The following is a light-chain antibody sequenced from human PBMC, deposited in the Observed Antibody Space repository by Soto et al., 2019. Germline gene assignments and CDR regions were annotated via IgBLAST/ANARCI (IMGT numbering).Light chain of an antibody. CDR1: SSDVGGYNY. V-gene: IGLV2-14*01. J-gene: IGLJ1*01. CDR2: DVS. CDR3: SSYTSSSTSYV. Sequence: QSVLTQPASVSGSPGQSITISCTGTSSDVGGYNYVSWYQQHPGKAPKLMIYDVSNRPSGVSNRFSGSKSGNXASLTISGLQAEDEADYYCSSYTSSSTSYVFGTGTKXTVL.